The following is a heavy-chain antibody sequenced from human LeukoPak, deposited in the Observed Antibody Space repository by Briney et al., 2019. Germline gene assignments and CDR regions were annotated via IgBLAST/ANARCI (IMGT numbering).Heavy chain of an antibody. V-gene: IGHV1-69*05. CDR1: GGTFSNYA. CDR3: ARAAGTLSY. D-gene: IGHD6-13*01. CDR2: ITPIFGTA. J-gene: IGHJ4*02. Sequence: ASVKVSCKASGGTFSNYAISWVRQAPGQGLEWMGRITPIFGTANYAQKFQGRVTITTDEFTSTVYMELSSLRSEDTAIYYCARAAGTLSYWGQGTLVTVSS.